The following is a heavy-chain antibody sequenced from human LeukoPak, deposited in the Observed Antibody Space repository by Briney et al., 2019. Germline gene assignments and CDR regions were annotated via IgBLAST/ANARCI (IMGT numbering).Heavy chain of an antibody. CDR2: IWYDGSNK. CDR1: GFTFSSYG. CDR3: AKATTVTTPLVDY. Sequence: GGSLRLACAAYGFTFSSYGMHWVRQAPGKGLEWVAVIWYDGSNKYYADSVKGRFTISRDNSKNTLYLQMNSLRAEDTAVYYCAKATTVTTPLVDYWGQGTLVTVSS. D-gene: IGHD4-11*01. J-gene: IGHJ4*02. V-gene: IGHV3-33*06.